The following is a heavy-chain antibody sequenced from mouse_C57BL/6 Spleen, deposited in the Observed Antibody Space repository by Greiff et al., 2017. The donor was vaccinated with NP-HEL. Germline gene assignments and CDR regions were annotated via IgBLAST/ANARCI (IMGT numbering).Heavy chain of an antibody. Sequence: QVQLKQSGAELARPGASVKLSCKASGYTFTSYGISWVKQRTGQGLEWIGEIYPRSGSTYYNEKFKGKATLTADKSSSTAYMKLLSLTSEDSAVDFCARGAQNGNSHGKAMDDWGQGTSVTVSS. V-gene: IGHV1-81*01. D-gene: IGHD2-1*01. CDR2: IYPRSGST. J-gene: IGHJ4*01. CDR3: ARGAQNGNSHGKAMDD. CDR1: GYTFTSYG.